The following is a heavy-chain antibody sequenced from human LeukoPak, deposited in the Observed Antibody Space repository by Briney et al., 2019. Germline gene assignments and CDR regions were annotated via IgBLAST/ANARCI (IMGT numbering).Heavy chain of an antibody. D-gene: IGHD6-6*01. CDR2: IYYSGST. Sequence: PSETLYLTCTVSGGSISSHYWSWIRQPPGKGLEWIGYIYYSGSTNYNPSLKSRVTISVDTSKNQFSLKLSSVTAADTAVYYCAAVEYSSSYLDYWGQGTLVTVSS. CDR3: AAVEYSSSYLDY. V-gene: IGHV4-59*11. J-gene: IGHJ4*02. CDR1: GGSISSHY.